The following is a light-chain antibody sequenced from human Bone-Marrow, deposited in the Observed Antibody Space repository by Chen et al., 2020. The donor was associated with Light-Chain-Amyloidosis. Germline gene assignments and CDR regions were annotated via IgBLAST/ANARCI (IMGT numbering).Light chain of an antibody. Sequence: QSVLTQPPSVSAAPGQKVTISCSGSNSNIGINYVSWYQQLPGTSPQLLIYENNQRPAEIPDRFSGSKSGTSATLAVAGLQTGDEADYYCATWDSSLTVWMFGGGTKLTVL. CDR2: ENN. CDR1: NSNIGINY. CDR3: ATWDSSLTVWM. J-gene: IGLJ3*02. V-gene: IGLV1-51*02.